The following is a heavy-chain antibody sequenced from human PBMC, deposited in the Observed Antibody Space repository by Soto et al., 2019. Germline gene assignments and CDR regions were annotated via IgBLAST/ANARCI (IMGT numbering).Heavy chain of an antibody. CDR1: GYTFTSYG. V-gene: IGHV1-18*04. CDR2: ISAYNGNT. J-gene: IGHJ4*02. CDR3: ARVYYDFWRGYFDY. D-gene: IGHD3-3*01. Sequence: ASVKVSCKASGYTFTSYGISWVRQAPGQGLEWMGWISAYNGNTNYAQKLQGRVTMTTDTSTSTAYMELRSLRPDDTAVYYRARVYYDFWRGYFDYWGQGTLVTVSS.